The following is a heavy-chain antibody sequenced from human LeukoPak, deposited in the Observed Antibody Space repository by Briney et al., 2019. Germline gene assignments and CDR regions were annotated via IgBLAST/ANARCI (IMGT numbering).Heavy chain of an antibody. V-gene: IGHV3-7*01. CDR1: GFTFSSYW. CDR2: VKQDGGEK. CDR3: ARVRAPTYHFWSGYYLTYYFDY. J-gene: IGHJ4*02. D-gene: IGHD3-3*01. Sequence: GGSLRLSCAGSGFTFSSYWMSWVRQAPGKGLEWVANVKQDGGEKNYVDSVKGRFTISRDNAKNSLYLQMNSLRAEDTAVYYCARVRAPTYHFWSGYYLTYYFDYWGQGTLVTVSS.